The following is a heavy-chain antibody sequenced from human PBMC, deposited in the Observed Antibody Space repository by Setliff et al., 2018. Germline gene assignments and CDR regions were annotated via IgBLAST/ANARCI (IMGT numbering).Heavy chain of an antibody. D-gene: IGHD2-21*01. CDR1: GGKYA. V-gene: IGHV1-69*13. Sequence: SVKVSCKGSGGKYAVGWVRQAPGQGLEWMGGIIPVYGKPNYAQKFRGRVTITADESTDTVYMELSSLRSDDTAVYYCARDRSFCRGASCYTLAYWGQGSPVTVSS. J-gene: IGHJ4*02. CDR3: ARDRSFCRGASCYTLAY. CDR2: IIPVYGKP.